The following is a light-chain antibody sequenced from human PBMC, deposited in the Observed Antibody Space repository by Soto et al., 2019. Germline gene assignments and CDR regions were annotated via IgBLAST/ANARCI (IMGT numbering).Light chain of an antibody. CDR2: KAS. Sequence: DIQMTQSPSTLSGSVGDRVTITCRASQTISSWLAWYQQKPGKALKLLIYKASTLKSGVPSRFSGSGSGTEFTLTISSLQPDDFATYYCQQYYSYPWTVGQGTKVDIK. J-gene: IGKJ1*01. V-gene: IGKV1-5*03. CDR1: QTISSW. CDR3: QQYYSYPWT.